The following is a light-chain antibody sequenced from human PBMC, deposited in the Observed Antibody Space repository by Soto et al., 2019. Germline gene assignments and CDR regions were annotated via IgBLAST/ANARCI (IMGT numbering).Light chain of an antibody. V-gene: IGKV3D-15*01. CDR3: QQYNLRRT. Sequence: EIVLTHSPATLSLSPGESATLSCRATRSVSSYLAWYQQKPGQAPRLLIYAASIRATGIPARFSGSGSGTEFTLTISSLQSEDFAVYYCQQYNLRRTFGQGTKVDI. CDR2: AAS. J-gene: IGKJ1*01. CDR1: RSVSSY.